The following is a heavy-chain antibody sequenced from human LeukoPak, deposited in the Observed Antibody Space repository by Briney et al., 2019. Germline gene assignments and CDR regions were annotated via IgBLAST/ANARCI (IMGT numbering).Heavy chain of an antibody. CDR1: GYTFTSYG. J-gene: IGHJ3*02. CDR3: ARAPRKAARDAFDI. CDR2: ISAYNGNT. D-gene: IGHD2-15*01. V-gene: IGHV1-18*01. Sequence: GASVKVSCKASGYTFTSYGISWVRQAPGQGLEWMGWISAYNGNTNYAQKLQGRVTMTTDTSTSTAYMELRSLRSDDTAVYYCARAPRKAARDAFDIWGQGTMVTVSS.